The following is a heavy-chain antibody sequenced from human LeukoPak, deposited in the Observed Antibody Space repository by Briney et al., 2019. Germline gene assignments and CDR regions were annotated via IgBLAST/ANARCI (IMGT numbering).Heavy chain of an antibody. V-gene: IGHV3-48*03. CDR3: ARGGSSWYNWFDP. CDR2: ISSSGSTI. J-gene: IGHJ5*02. Sequence: GGSLRLSCAASGFTFSSYEMNWVSQAPGKGLEWVSYISSSGSTIHSADSVKGRFTISRDNAKNSLYLQMNSLRAEDTAVYYCARGGSSWYNWFDPWGQGTLVTVSS. D-gene: IGHD6-13*01. CDR1: GFTFSSYE.